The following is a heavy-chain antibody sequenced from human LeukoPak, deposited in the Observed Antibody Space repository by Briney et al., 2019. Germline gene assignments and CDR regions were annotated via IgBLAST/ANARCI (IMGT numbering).Heavy chain of an antibody. CDR2: IHSDGSTT. V-gene: IGHV3-74*03. J-gene: IGHJ4*02. Sequence: GGSLRLSCVASGSTFSSRWMHWVRQAPGKGLMWVSGIHSDGSTTKYADSVKGRFTVSRDNSRNRLYLQMDSLRVEDTAIYYCGRDWKLDYWGQGVLVTVSS. CDR1: GSTFSSRW. CDR3: GRDWKLDY. D-gene: IGHD1-1*01.